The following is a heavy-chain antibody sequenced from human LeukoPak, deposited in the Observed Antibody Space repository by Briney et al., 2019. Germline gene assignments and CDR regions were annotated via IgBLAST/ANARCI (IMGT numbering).Heavy chain of an antibody. CDR2: IYYSGST. J-gene: IGHJ6*02. CDR1: GGSISSYY. CDR3: ARSWTRIAAANYYYYGMDV. V-gene: IGHV4-59*08. Sequence: SETLSLTCTVSGGSISSYYWSWIRQPPGKGLEWIGYIYYSGSTNYNPSLKSRVTISVDTSKNQFSLELSSVTAADTAVYYRARSWTRIAAANYYYYGMDVWGQGTTVTVSS. D-gene: IGHD6-13*01.